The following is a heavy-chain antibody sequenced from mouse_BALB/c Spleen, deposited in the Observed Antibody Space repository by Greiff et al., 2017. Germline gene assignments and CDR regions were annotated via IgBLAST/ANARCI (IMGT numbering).Heavy chain of an antibody. CDR1: GFTFSSFG. D-gene: IGHD2-3*01. J-gene: IGHJ4*01. Sequence: EVQLVESGGGLVQPGGSRKLSCAASGFTFSSFGMHWVRQAPEKGLEWVAYISSGSSTIYYADTVKGRFTISRDNPKNTLFLQMTSLRSEDTAMYYCARHDSYDAMDYWGQGTSVTVSS. CDR3: ARHDSYDAMDY. V-gene: IGHV5-17*02. CDR2: ISSGSSTI.